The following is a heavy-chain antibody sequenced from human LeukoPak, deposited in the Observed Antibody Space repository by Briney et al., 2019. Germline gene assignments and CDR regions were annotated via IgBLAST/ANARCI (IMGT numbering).Heavy chain of an antibody. Sequence: PGRSLRLSCAASGFTFDDYAMHWVRQAPGKGLEWVSGISWNSGSIGYADSVKGRFTISRDNAKNSLYLQMNSLRAEGTALYYCAKDTAYCGGDCYSSYYYGMDVWGQGTTVTVSS. CDR2: ISWNSGSI. CDR1: GFTFDDYA. V-gene: IGHV3-9*01. CDR3: AKDTAYCGGDCYSSYYYGMDV. D-gene: IGHD2-21*02. J-gene: IGHJ6*02.